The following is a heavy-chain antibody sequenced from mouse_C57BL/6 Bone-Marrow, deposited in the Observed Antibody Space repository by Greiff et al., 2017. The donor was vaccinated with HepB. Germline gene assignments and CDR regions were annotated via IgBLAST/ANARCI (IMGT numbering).Heavy chain of an antibody. J-gene: IGHJ3*01. CDR1: GYTFTDHT. Sequence: QVQLQQSDAELVKPGASVKISCKVSGYTFTDHTIHWMKQRPEQGLEWIGYIYPRDGSTKYNEKFKGKATLTADKSSSTAYMQLSSLTYEDSAVYYCARYYYGYDDGSWFAYWGQGTLVTVSA. CDR2: IYPRDGST. CDR3: ARYYYGYDDGSWFAY. V-gene: IGHV1-78*01. D-gene: IGHD2-2*01.